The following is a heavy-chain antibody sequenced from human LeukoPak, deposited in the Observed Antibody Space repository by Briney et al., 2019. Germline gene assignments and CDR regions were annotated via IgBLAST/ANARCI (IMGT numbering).Heavy chain of an antibody. Sequence: PSETLSLTCTVSGGSINSYYWSWIRQPPGKGLEWIGYIYYSGSTKYNPSLKSRVTISVDTSKNQFSLKLSSVTAADTAVYYCARHSSGWFYFDYWGQGTLVTVFS. J-gene: IGHJ4*02. CDR3: ARHSSGWFYFDY. D-gene: IGHD6-19*01. CDR2: IYYSGST. CDR1: GGSINSYY. V-gene: IGHV4-59*01.